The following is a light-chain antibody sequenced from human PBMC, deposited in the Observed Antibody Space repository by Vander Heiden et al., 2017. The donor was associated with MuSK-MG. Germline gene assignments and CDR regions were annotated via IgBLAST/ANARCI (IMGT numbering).Light chain of an antibody. Sequence: DIQMTQSPSTLSASVGDRVTITCRASQSISSWLAWYQQKPGKAPKLRIYKASSLESGVPSRFSGSGSGTEFTLTISSLQPDDFATYYCQQYNSYSYTFGQGTKPEIK. V-gene: IGKV1-5*03. CDR2: KAS. CDR1: QSISSW. J-gene: IGKJ2*01. CDR3: QQYNSYSYT.